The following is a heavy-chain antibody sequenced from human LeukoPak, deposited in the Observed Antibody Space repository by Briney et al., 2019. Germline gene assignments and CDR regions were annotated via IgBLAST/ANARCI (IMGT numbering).Heavy chain of an antibody. Sequence: SETLSLTCSASGGSIDSGPYYWSCVRLPPEQGLEWIASIHYTGSTYYNPSLKSRSTISRKTPKNQFSLTLTSVIDADTAVYYCVRHVHSPSFDPWGQGTLVTVSS. CDR3: VRHVHSPSFDP. J-gene: IGHJ5*02. CDR1: GGSIDSGPYY. V-gene: IGHV4-39*01. CDR2: IHYTGST.